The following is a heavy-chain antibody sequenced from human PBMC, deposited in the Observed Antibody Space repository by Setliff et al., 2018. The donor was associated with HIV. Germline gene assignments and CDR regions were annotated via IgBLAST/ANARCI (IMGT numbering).Heavy chain of an antibody. Sequence: PSETLSLTCAASGYSINSGFSRAWIRQPPGQGPQWIGSIYQSGSIYYNPSLQSRVTISVDSSKNQFSLNLFSVTAADTAVYYCARGRTQWPNYNYFDPWGRGTLVTVSS. D-gene: IGHD6-19*01. CDR2: IYQSGSI. J-gene: IGHJ5*02. CDR3: ARGRTQWPNYNYFDP. CDR1: GYSINSGFS. V-gene: IGHV4-38-2*01.